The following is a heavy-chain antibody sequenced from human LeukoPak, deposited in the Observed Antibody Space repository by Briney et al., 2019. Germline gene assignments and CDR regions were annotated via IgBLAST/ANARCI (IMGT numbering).Heavy chain of an antibody. V-gene: IGHV4-59*01. J-gene: IGHJ4*02. CDR3: ARGLHRGATAPSGY. CDR1: GGSISSYY. CDR2: IYYSGST. Sequence: SETLSLTCTVSGGSISSYYWSWIRQPPGKGLEWIGYIYYSGSTNYNPSLKSRVTISVDTSKNQFSLKLSSVTAADTAVYYCARGLHRGATAPSGYWGQGTLVTVSS. D-gene: IGHD1-26*01.